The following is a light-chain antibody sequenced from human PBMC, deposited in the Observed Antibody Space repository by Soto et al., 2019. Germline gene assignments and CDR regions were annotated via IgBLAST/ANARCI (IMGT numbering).Light chain of an antibody. CDR1: SPNIGAGYD. CDR3: QSYDSSLNVLYV. Sequence: QSVLTQPAAVSRAPGQRATISCAGSSPNIGAGYDVHWYQQLPGTAPKLLIYANNTRPSGVPDRFSGSKSGTSASLAIAGLQAEDEADYYCQSYDSSLNVLYVFGTGTKVTVL. CDR2: ANN. J-gene: IGLJ1*01. V-gene: IGLV1-40*01.